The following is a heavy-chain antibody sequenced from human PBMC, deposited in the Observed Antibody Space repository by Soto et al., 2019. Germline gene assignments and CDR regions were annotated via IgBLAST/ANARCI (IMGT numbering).Heavy chain of an antibody. CDR2: ISGSGGST. D-gene: IGHD3-22*01. Sequence: GGSLRLSCAASGFTFSSYAMSWVRQAPGKGLEWVSAISGSGGSTYYADSVKGRFTISRDNSKNTLYLQMNSLRAEDTAVYYCAKDPSVYDSSGYQYYFYYWGQENLLTISS. CDR3: AKDPSVYDSSGYQYYFYY. CDR1: GFTFSSYA. V-gene: IGHV3-23*01. J-gene: IGHJ4*02.